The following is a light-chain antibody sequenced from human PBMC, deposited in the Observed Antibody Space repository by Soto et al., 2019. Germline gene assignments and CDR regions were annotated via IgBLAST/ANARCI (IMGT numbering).Light chain of an antibody. CDR3: QSYDSSLSGSVV. Sequence: QSVLTQPPSVSGAPGQRVAISCTGSSSNIGAGYDVHWYQQLPGTALKPLIYGNSNRPSGVPDRFSGSKSGTSASLAITGLQAEDEADYYCQSYDSSLSGSVVFGGGTKLTVL. J-gene: IGLJ2*01. V-gene: IGLV1-40*01. CDR1: SSNIGAGYD. CDR2: GNS.